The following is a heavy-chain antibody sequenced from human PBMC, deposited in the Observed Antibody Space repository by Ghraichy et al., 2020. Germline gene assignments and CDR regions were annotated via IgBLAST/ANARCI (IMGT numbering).Heavy chain of an antibody. CDR2: IYPGDSDT. J-gene: IGHJ4*02. V-gene: IGHV5-51*01. Sequence: GESLNISCKGSGYSFTSYWIGWVRQMPGKGLEWMGIIYPGDSDTRYSPSFQGQVTISADKSISTAYLQWSSLKASDTAMYYCARQPSSRLAVGPLGPGYFDYWGQGTLVTVSS. CDR3: ARQPSSRLAVGPLGPGYFDY. D-gene: IGHD6-19*01. CDR1: GYSFTSYW.